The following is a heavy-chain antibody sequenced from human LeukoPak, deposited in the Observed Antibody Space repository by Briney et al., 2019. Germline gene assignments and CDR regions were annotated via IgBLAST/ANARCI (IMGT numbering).Heavy chain of an antibody. D-gene: IGHD4-17*01. V-gene: IGHV3-30*19. CDR1: GFTFSSYG. CDR3: ARAGRADGDYHYFDY. J-gene: IGHJ4*02. CDR2: VPYDGGDK. Sequence: GGSLRLSCAASGFTFSSYGMHWVRQAPGKGLEWVAAVPYDGGDKYYADSVRGRLTISRDNSKNTLYLQMNSLRAVDTAVYYCARAGRADGDYHYFDYWGQGTLVTVSS.